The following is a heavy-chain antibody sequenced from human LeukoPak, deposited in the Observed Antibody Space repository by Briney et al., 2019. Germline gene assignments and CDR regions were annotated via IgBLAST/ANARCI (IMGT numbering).Heavy chain of an antibody. Sequence: SETLSLTCAVSGGSISSGGYSWSWIRQPPGKGLEWIGYIYHSGSTYYNPSLKSRVTISVDRSKNQFSLKLSFVTAADTAVYYCARAGLPPGKEFDPWGQGTLVTVSS. CDR1: GGSISSGGYS. CDR3: ARAGLPPGKEFDP. J-gene: IGHJ5*02. D-gene: IGHD4-11*01. CDR2: IYHSGST. V-gene: IGHV4-30-2*01.